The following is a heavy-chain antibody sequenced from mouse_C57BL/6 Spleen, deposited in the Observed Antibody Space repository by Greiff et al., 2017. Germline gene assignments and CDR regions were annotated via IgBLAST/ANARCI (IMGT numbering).Heavy chain of an antibody. CDR2: IHPNSGST. CDR3: ARPPSSGYGAWSAY. J-gene: IGHJ3*01. CDR1: GYTFTSYW. V-gene: IGHV1-64*01. Sequence: QVQLQQPGAELVKPGASVKLSCKASGYTFTSYWMHWVKQRPGQGLEWIGMIHPNSGSTNYNEKFKSKATLPVDKSSSTAYMQLSSLTSEDAAIYYCARPPSSGYGAWSAYWGQGTLVTVSA. D-gene: IGHD3-2*02.